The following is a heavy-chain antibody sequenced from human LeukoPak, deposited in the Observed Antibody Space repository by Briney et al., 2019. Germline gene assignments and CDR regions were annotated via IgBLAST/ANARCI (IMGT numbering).Heavy chain of an antibody. D-gene: IGHD6-19*01. V-gene: IGHV3-11*01. Sequence: GGSLRLSCAASGFTFTDYYMSWIRQAPGKGLEWVSYISISSTTIYYADSVKGRFTFSRDNAKNSLYLQMNSLKTEDTAVYYCTTESVYSSGWSFDYWGQGTLVTVSS. J-gene: IGHJ4*02. CDR3: TTESVYSSGWSFDY. CDR1: GFTFTDYY. CDR2: ISISSTTI.